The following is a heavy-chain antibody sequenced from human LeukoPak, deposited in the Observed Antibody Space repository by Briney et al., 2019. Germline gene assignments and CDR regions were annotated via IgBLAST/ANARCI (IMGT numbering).Heavy chain of an antibody. CDR2: IYPGDSDT. Sequence: GESLKISCKGSGYSFTSYRIGWVRQMPGKGLEWMAIIYPGDSDTRYSPSFQGQVAISADKSISTAYLQWSSLKASDTAMYYCARQAWWETTTGAFDIWGQGTMVTVSS. CDR3: ARQAWWETTTGAFDI. V-gene: IGHV5-51*01. CDR1: GYSFTSYR. J-gene: IGHJ3*02. D-gene: IGHD1-26*01.